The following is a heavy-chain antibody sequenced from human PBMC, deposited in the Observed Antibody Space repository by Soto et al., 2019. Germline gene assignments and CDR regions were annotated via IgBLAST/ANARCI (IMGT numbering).Heavy chain of an antibody. D-gene: IGHD2-2*01. Sequence: VQLLESGGGLVQPGGSLRLSCAASGFTFSSYAMSWVRQAPGKGLEWVSAISGSGGSTYYADSVKGRFTISRDNSKNTLYLQMNSLRAEDTAVYYCAKTGIVVVPAAVYYFDYWGQGTLVTVSS. CDR3: AKTGIVVVPAAVYYFDY. CDR2: ISGSGGST. CDR1: GFTFSSYA. J-gene: IGHJ4*02. V-gene: IGHV3-23*01.